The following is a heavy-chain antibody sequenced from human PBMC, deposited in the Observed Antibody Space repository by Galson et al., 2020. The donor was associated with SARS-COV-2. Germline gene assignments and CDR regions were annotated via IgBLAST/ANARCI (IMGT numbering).Heavy chain of an antibody. V-gene: IGHV3-11*05. CDR1: GFTFSDHH. CDR3: GRDFRGGLGVRNYNSFDP. Sequence: GESLKISCVASGFTFSDHHMTWIRQAPGKGLEWVSDISSSGSYIKYADSVKGRFTISRDNAQNSLFLQMTSLRADDTAVYYCGRDFRGGLGVRNYNSFDPRGQGTLVIVSS. J-gene: IGHJ5*02. CDR2: ISSSGSYI. D-gene: IGHD1-20*01.